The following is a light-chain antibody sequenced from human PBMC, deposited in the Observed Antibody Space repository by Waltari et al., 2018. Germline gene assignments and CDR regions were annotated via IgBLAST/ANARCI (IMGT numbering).Light chain of an antibody. CDR3: CSYAGSSTLYV. Sequence: QSALTQPASVSGSPGQSITISCTGTSSDVGTYNLFSWYQQHPGKAPKPMLYEGSKRPSGVSNRFSGSKSGNTASLTISGLQAEDEADYYCCSYAGSSTLYVFGTGTKVTVL. CDR2: EGS. CDR1: SSDVGTYNL. V-gene: IGLV2-23*03. J-gene: IGLJ1*01.